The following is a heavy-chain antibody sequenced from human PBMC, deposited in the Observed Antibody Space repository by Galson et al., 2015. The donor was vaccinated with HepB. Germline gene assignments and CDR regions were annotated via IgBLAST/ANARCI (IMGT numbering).Heavy chain of an antibody. V-gene: IGHV3-33*01. CDR2: IWYDGSNK. CDR3: ARRYGSGRGGYYYYYMDV. Sequence: SLRLSCAASGFTFSSYGMHWVRQAPGKGLEWVAVIWYDGSNKYYADSVKGRFTISRDNSKNTLYLQMNSLRAEDTAVYNCARRYGSGRGGYYYYYMDVWGKGTTVTVSS. CDR1: GFTFSSYG. J-gene: IGHJ6*03. D-gene: IGHD3-10*01.